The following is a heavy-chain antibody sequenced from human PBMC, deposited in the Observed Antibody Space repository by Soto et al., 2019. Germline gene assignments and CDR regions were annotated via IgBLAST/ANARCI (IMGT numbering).Heavy chain of an antibody. J-gene: IGHJ6*02. CDR3: ARRYYYDSSGYPYYYYYGMDV. D-gene: IGHD3-22*01. CDR2: IIPIFGTA. Sequence: ASVKVSCKASGGTFSSYAISWVRQAPGQGLEWMGGIIPIFGTANYAQKFQGRVTITADESTSTAYMELGSLRSEDTAVYYCARRYYYDSSGYPYYYYYGMDVWGQGTTVTVSS. CDR1: GGTFSSYA. V-gene: IGHV1-69*13.